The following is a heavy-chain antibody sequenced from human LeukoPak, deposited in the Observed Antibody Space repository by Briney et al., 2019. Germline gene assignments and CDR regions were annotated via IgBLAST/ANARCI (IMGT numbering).Heavy chain of an antibody. D-gene: IGHD6-13*01. Sequence: SETLSLTCTVSGGSISSYYWSWIRQPPGKGLEWIGYIYYSGSTNYNPSLKSRVTISVDTSKNQFSLQLNSMTPEDTAVYYCARDGSKGRSSSGYEGFDPWGQGTLVTVSS. CDR1: GGSISSYY. V-gene: IGHV4-59*12. J-gene: IGHJ5*02. CDR2: IYYSGST. CDR3: ARDGSKGRSSSGYEGFDP.